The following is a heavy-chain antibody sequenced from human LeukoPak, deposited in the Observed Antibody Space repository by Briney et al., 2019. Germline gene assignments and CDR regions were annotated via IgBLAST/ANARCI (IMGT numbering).Heavy chain of an antibody. D-gene: IGHD4-17*01. CDR3: ALATVTSRYDY. CDR2: IFPGDSDT. J-gene: IGHJ4*02. Sequence: GESLKISCKGSGYSFTNYYIAWVRQMPGKGLEWMGIIFPGDSDTRYSPSFQGQVTISADKSISTAYLQWSSLKASDTAMYYCALATVTSRYDYWGQGTLVTVSS. CDR1: GYSFTNYY. V-gene: IGHV5-51*03.